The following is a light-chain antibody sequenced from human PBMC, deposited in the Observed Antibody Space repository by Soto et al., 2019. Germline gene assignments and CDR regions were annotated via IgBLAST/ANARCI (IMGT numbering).Light chain of an antibody. Sequence: QSVLTQPASVSGSPGQSITISCTGTSSDVGSYNLVSWYQQHPGESPKLMIYGGTKRPSGVSNRFSGSKSGYTASLTISGLQAEDEADYYCCSYAGITTYYVFGTGTKVTVL. J-gene: IGLJ1*01. V-gene: IGLV2-23*01. CDR2: GGT. CDR3: CSYAGITTYYV. CDR1: SSDVGSYNL.